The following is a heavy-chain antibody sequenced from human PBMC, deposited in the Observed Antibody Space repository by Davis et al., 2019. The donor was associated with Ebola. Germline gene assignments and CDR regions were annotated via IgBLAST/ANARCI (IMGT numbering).Heavy chain of an antibody. V-gene: IGHV3-11*06. Sequence: PGGSLRLSCAASGFTFSDYYMSWIRQAPGKGLEWVSYISSSSSYTNYADSVKGRFTISRDNAKNSLYLQMNSLRAEDTAVYYCARVRSGWPGYFDYWGQGTLVTVSS. CDR3: ARVRSGWPGYFDY. CDR2: ISSSSSYT. J-gene: IGHJ4*02. D-gene: IGHD6-19*01. CDR1: GFTFSDYY.